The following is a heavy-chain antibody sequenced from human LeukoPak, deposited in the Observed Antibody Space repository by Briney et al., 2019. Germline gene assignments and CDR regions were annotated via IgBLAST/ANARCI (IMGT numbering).Heavy chain of an antibody. Sequence: PGGSLRLSCAASGFTFSSYGMHWVREAPGKGLGWVAVISYDGSNKYYVDSVKGRFTISRDNSKNTLYLQMNSLRAEDTAVYYCASPARWIQLWYSFDYWGQGTLVTVSS. J-gene: IGHJ4*02. CDR1: GFTFSSYG. V-gene: IGHV3-30*03. CDR3: ASPARWIQLWYSFDY. D-gene: IGHD5-18*01. CDR2: ISYDGSNK.